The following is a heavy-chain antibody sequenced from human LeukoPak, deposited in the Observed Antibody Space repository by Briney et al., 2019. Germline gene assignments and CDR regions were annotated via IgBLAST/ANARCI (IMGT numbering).Heavy chain of an antibody. D-gene: IGHD1-26*01. CDR2: IYTSGST. CDR1: GGSISSYY. Sequence: PSETLSLTCTVSGGSISSYYWSWIRQPAGKGLEWLGRIYTSGSTNYNPSLKSRVTMSVDTSKNQFSLKLNSVTAADTALYFCARDRVGAVDAFDFWGQGTMVTVSS. CDR3: ARDRVGAVDAFDF. J-gene: IGHJ3*01. V-gene: IGHV4-4*07.